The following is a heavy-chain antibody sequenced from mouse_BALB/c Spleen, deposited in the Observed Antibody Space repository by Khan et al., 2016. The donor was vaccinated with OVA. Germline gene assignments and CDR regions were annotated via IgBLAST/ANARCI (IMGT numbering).Heavy chain of an antibody. CDR3: TRETVVDIYWYFDV. CDR2: IRNKANGYTT. V-gene: IGHV7-3*02. Sequence: EVELVESGGGSVQPGGSPRLSCATSGFTFTDYYMSWVRQPPGKALEWLGFIRNKANGYTTEYSASVKGRFTISRDNSQSVLYLQMNTLRAEDSATYYCTRETVVDIYWYFDVWGAGTTVTVSS. D-gene: IGHD1-1*01. CDR1: GFTFTDYY. J-gene: IGHJ1*01.